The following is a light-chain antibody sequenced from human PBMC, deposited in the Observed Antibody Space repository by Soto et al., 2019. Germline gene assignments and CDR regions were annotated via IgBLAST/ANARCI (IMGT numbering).Light chain of an antibody. CDR2: TAS. J-gene: IGKJ3*01. CDR3: QQSFTMPRT. V-gene: IGKV1-39*01. CDR1: QSVNRY. Sequence: DIQMIQSPSSLSASVGDRVTITCRASQSVNRYLNWYQQKPGKAPKLLIYTASSLQSGVPSRFSGSGSGTDFTLTISSLQPEDFAIYYCQQSFTMPRTFGPGTKVDFK.